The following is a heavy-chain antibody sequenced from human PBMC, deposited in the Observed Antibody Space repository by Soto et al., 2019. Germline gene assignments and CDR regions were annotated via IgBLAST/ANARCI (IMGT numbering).Heavy chain of an antibody. CDR2: IKSKTDGGTT. D-gene: IGHD3-22*01. V-gene: IGHV3-15*07. CDR3: TTLLDYYDSSGYYVLDDY. CDR1: GFTFSNAW. Sequence: GGSLRLSCAASGFTFSNAWMNWVRQAPGKGLEWVGRIKSKTDGGTTDYAAPVKGRFTISRDDSKNTLYLQMNSLKTEDTAVYYCTTLLDYYDSSGYYVLDDYWGQGTLVTVSS. J-gene: IGHJ4*02.